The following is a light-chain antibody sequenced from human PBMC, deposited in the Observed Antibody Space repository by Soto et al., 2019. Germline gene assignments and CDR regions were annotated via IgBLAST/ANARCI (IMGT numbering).Light chain of an antibody. J-gene: IGLJ3*02. CDR1: TSNLGAGYD. CDR2: GNR. V-gene: IGLV1-40*01. CDR3: QAYDYTLTASV. Sequence: QSALAQPPSVSGAPGPRVTLSCTGNTSNLGAGYDVHWYQQLPGAAPKLVIFGNRNRPSGVPERFSGSKSGTSASLAITGLQAEDEADYYCQAYDYTLTASVCGGGTKVTVL.